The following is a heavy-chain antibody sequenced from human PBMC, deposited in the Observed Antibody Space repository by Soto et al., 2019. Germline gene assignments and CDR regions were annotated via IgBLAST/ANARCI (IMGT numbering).Heavy chain of an antibody. CDR3: ARDCSSTSCYTPFYYDGMDV. J-gene: IGHJ6*02. CDR1: GGSISSDY. D-gene: IGHD2-2*02. V-gene: IGHV4-4*07. CDR2: IYTSGST. Sequence: SETLSLTCPVSGGSISSDYWSWIQQPAGKGLELIGRIYTSGSTNYNPSLKSRVTMSVGTSKNQFSLKLSSVTAADTAVYYCARDCSSTSCYTPFYYDGMDVWGQGTTVTVS.